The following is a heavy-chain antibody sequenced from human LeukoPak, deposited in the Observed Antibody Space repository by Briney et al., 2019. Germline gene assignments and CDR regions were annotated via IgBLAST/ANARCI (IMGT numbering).Heavy chain of an antibody. CDR1: GYTFTSYY. D-gene: IGHD3-22*01. CDR3: ARDPAHYDSSGYYDY. V-gene: IGHV1-46*01. J-gene: IGHJ4*02. Sequence: ASVKVSFKASGYTFTSYYMHWVRQAPGQGLEWMGIINPSGGSTSYAQKFQGRVTMTRDTSTSTVYMELSSLRSEDTAVYYCARDPAHYDSSGYYDYWGQGTLVTVSS. CDR2: INPSGGST.